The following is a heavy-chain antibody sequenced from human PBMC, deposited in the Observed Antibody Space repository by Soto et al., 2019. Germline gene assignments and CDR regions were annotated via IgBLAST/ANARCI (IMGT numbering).Heavy chain of an antibody. J-gene: IGHJ6*02. Sequence: GGSLRLSCAASGFPFSSYDMHWVLQATGKGLEWVSAIGTAGDTYYPGSVKGRFTISRENAKNSLYLQMNSLRAEDTAVYYCARGAPDIVVVPAANSPYYGMDVWGQGTTVTVSS. V-gene: IGHV3-13*01. CDR3: ARGAPDIVVVPAANSPYYGMDV. CDR2: IGTAGDT. CDR1: GFPFSSYD. D-gene: IGHD2-2*01.